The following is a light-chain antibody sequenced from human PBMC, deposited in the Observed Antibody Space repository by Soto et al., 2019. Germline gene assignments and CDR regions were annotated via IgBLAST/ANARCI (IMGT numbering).Light chain of an antibody. CDR2: GVS. CDR3: SSYTASTTL. CDR1: TSDVGGYNY. J-gene: IGLJ2*01. Sequence: QSVLTQPASVSGSPGQSIAISCSGSTSDVGGYNYVSWYQQSPGKAPKLILYGVSDRPSGVSDRFSGSKSGNTASLIISGLQAEDEAYYYCSSYTASTTLFGGGTQLTVL. V-gene: IGLV2-14*03.